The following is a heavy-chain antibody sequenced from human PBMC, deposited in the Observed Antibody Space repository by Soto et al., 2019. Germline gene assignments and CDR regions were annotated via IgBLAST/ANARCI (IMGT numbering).Heavy chain of an antibody. CDR2: IIPIFGTA. J-gene: IGHJ5*02. CDR1: GGTFSSYA. CDR3: AGGGVVCGVVPFDP. V-gene: IGHV1-69*12. Sequence: QVQLVQSGAEVKKPGSSVKVSCKASGGTFSSYAISWVRQAPGQGLEWMGGIIPIFGTANYAQKFQGRVTITADESTTPAYMELSSLSSEDTAVYSCAGGGVVCGVVPFDPWGQGTLVTVSS. D-gene: IGHD3-16*01.